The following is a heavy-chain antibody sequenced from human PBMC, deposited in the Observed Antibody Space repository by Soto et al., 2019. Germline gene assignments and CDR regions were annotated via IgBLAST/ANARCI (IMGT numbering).Heavy chain of an antibody. CDR1: GASISGFY. CDR2: IYATGTT. J-gene: IGHJ4*02. V-gene: IGHV4-4*07. CDR3: ARWSRYYYASDH. D-gene: IGHD3-10*01. Sequence: PSETLSLTCTVSGASISGFYWSWIRKSAGKGLEWIGRIYATGTTDYNPSLKSRVMMSVDTSKKQFSMKLSSVTAADTAVYYCARWSRYYYASDHWGQGTLVTVSS.